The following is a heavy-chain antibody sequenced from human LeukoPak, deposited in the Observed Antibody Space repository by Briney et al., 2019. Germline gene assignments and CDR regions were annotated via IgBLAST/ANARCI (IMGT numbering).Heavy chain of an antibody. Sequence: GRSLRLSCAASGFTFSKYGMHWVRQAPGKGLEWVAVIWYDGSNEDYADSVKGRFTISRDNSKNTLYLQMNSLRAEDTAVYYCATHITRDWYFDLWGRGTLVTVSS. V-gene: IGHV3-33*01. CDR1: GFTFSKYG. J-gene: IGHJ2*01. D-gene: IGHD1-14*01. CDR3: ATHITRDWYFDL. CDR2: IWYDGSNE.